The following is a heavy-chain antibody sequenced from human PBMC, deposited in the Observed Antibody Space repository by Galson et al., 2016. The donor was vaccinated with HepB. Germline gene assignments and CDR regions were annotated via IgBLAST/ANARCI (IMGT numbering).Heavy chain of an antibody. CDR1: LFSFRTSA. V-gene: IGHV3-23*01. CDR3: ARERNRYGLNV. Sequence: SLRLSCAASLFSFRTSAMSWVRQASGKGLEWVSLISTDGDDTYYTDSVKGRFIISRDNSKNTLYLQMNSLRGEDTAVYYCARERNRYGLNVWGQGTTVIVSS. J-gene: IGHJ6*02. CDR2: ISTDGDDT.